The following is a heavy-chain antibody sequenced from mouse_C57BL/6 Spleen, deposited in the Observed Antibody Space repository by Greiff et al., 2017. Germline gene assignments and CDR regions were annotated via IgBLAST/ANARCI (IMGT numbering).Heavy chain of an antibody. CDR1: GYTFTSYW. V-gene: IGHV1-72*01. CDR3: ARRRYPADYYAMDY. D-gene: IGHD2-12*01. Sequence: QVQLQQPGAELVKPGASVKLSCKASGYTFTSYWMHWVKQRPGRGLEWIGRIGPNSGGAKYNEKLKSKGSLTGDNPASTAYMQLSSLTSQDSAVYDSARRRYPADYYAMDYWGQGTSVTVSS. J-gene: IGHJ4*01. CDR2: IGPNSGGA.